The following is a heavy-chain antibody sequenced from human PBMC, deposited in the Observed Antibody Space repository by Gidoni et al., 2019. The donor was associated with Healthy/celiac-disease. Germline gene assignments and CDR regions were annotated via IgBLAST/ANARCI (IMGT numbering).Heavy chain of an antibody. D-gene: IGHD3-22*01. CDR2: ISWNSGSI. CDR3: AKDRTGYDSSGYYLVGRGVDY. CDR1: GFTFDDYA. Sequence: EVQLVESGGGLVQPGRSLRLSCAASGFTFDDYAMPWVRQAPGKGREWVSGISWNSGSIGYADSVKGRFTISRDNAKNSLYLQMNSLRAEDTALYYCAKDRTGYDSSGYYLVGRGVDYWGQGTLVTVSS. V-gene: IGHV3-9*01. J-gene: IGHJ4*02.